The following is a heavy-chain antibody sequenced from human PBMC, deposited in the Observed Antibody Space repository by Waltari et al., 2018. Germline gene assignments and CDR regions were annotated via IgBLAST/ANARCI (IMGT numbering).Heavy chain of an antibody. CDR1: GFTFSSYA. J-gene: IGHJ4*02. Sequence: EVQLLESGGGLVQPGGSLRLSCAASGFTFSSYAMSWVRQAPGKGLEWGSVIYSGCSTYYADSVKGRFTISRDKSKNTLYLQMNSLRAEDTAVYYCAKDVNFLALWGQGTLVTVSS. CDR3: AKDVNFLAL. CDR2: IYSGCST. V-gene: IGHV3-23*03.